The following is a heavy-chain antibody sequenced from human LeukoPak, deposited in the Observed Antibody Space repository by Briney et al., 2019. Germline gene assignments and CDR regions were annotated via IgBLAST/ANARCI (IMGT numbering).Heavy chain of an antibody. CDR2: MFYSGST. CDR1: GGSISSSSYY. Sequence: SETLSLTCTVAGGSISSSSYYCGWIRQPPGKGLEWIGSMFYSGSTYYNPSLTSRVTLSVDTSKTHFSLKLSSVNAADTAVYYSTTHNPTSRIDYWGQGTLVTVSS. V-gene: IGHV4-39*01. CDR3: TTHNPTSRIDY. J-gene: IGHJ4*02. D-gene: IGHD1-14*01.